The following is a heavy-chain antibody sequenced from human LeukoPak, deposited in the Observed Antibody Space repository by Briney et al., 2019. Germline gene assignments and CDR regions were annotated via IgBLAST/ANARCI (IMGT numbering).Heavy chain of an antibody. D-gene: IGHD3-3*01. J-gene: IGHJ4*02. CDR3: VTLWRGYCSGF. Sequence: GRSLRLSCAAAGFTFSDHYTSWIRQAPGEGLEGVAGISRSSSTIYYADTVQGRVTISRDNAKDTLYLEMSSLRSEDTAVYYCVTLWRGYCSGFWGQGTLVTVSS. CDR2: ISRSSSTI. CDR1: GFTFSDHY. V-gene: IGHV3-11*04.